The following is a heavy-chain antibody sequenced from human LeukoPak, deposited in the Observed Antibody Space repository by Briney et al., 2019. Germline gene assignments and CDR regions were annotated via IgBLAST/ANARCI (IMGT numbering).Heavy chain of an antibody. V-gene: IGHV4-31*03. CDR3: ANADRFCSGSCHVPDAFDF. J-gene: IGHJ3*01. Sequence: TASQTLSLTCTVSGGSISSGGYYWSWIRQHPGKGLEWIGYIYYSGSTYYNPSLKSRVTISVDTSKNQFSLKLSSVTAADTAVYYCANADRFCSGSCHVPDAFDFWGQGTMVTVSS. CDR2: IYYSGST. CDR1: GGSISSGGYY. D-gene: IGHD2-15*01.